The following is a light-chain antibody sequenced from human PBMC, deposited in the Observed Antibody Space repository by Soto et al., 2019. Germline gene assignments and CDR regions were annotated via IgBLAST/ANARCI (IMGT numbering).Light chain of an antibody. CDR1: HYISNY. CDR3: KQYNSYPWT. J-gene: IGKJ1*01. V-gene: IGKV1-16*02. Sequence: DIQMTQSPSSLSASVGDTVTITCRASHYISNYLAWFQQKPGKAPRSLMYAVSYLQSGVPSKFSGSGSGTEFNLTISSLQTEDFATYYCKQYNSYPWTFGQGTKVDLK. CDR2: AVS.